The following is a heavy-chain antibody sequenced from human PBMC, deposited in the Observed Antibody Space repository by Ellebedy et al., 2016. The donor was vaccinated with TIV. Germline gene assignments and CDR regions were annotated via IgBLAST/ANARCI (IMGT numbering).Heavy chain of an antibody. CDR2: IDPSDSYT. V-gene: IGHV5-10-1*01. Sequence: GESLKISXKGSGYSFTSYWIFWVRQMPGRGLESMGKIDPSDSYTNYSPSFQGHVTISADKSISTAYLQWSSLKASDSAMYYCARQRPGGPDYWGQGTLVTVFS. J-gene: IGHJ4*02. CDR3: ARQRPGGPDY. CDR1: GYSFTSYW. D-gene: IGHD3-10*01.